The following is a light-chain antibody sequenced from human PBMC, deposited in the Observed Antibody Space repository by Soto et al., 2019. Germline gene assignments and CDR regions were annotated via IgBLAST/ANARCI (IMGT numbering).Light chain of an antibody. J-gene: IGLJ2*01. CDR3: QSYDRSLSGLV. V-gene: IGLV1-40*01. CDR1: SSNIGAGHD. Sequence: QSVLTQPPSVSGAPGQKVSISCTGSSSNIGAGHDVHWYQHLPGTAPKLLIYGNNNRPSGVPDRFSGSKSGTSASLAITGLQAEDEADYYCQSYDRSLSGLVFGGGTQLTVL. CDR2: GNN.